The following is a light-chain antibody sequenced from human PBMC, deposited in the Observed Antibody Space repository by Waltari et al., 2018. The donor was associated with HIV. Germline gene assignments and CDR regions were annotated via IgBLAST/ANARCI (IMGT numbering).Light chain of an antibody. J-gene: IGLJ1*01. CDR2: ECS. CDR1: SSDVGGYNY. CDR3: SSYTRSTTPYV. V-gene: IGLV2-14*01. Sequence: QSALTQPASVSGSPGQSITISCTGTSSDVGGYNYVSWYQQHPGKAPKLLICECSIRPSGVSNRFSGAKSGIPASLTISGLQAEDEADYYCSSYTRSTTPYVFGTGTKVTVL.